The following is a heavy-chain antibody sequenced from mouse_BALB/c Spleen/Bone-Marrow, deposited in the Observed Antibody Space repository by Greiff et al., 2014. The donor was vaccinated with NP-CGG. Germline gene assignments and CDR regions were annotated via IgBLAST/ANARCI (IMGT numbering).Heavy chain of an antibody. J-gene: IGHJ4*01. CDR2: ISSGGSYT. CDR3: VRQGGNYPYYYAMDY. V-gene: IGHV5-9-4*01. Sequence: DVQLVESGGGLVKPGGSLKLSCAASGFTFSSYAMSWVRQSPEKRLEWVAEISSGGSYTYYPDTVTGRFTISRDTAKNTLYLEMSSLRSEDTAMYYCVRQGGNYPYYYAMDYWGQGTSVTVSS. CDR1: GFTFSSYA. D-gene: IGHD2-1*01.